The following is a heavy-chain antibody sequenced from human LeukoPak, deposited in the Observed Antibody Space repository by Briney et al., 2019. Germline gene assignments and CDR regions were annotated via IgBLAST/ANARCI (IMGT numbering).Heavy chain of an antibody. V-gene: IGHV4-39*01. J-gene: IGHJ4*02. CDR1: GGSISSSSYY. CDR2: IYYSGST. D-gene: IGHD3-9*01. Sequence: PSETLSLTCTVSGGSISSSSYYWGWIRQPPGKGLEWIGSIYYSGSTYYNPSPKSRVTISVDTSKNQFSLKLSSVTAADTAVYYCARRVGYDILTGYYQSFDYWGQGTLVTVSS. CDR3: ARRVGYDILTGYYQSFDY.